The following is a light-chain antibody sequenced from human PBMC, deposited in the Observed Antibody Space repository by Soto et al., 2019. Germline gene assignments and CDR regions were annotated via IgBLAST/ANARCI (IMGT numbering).Light chain of an antibody. CDR2: AAS. V-gene: IGKV1-39*01. CDR3: QQIYSTPIT. Sequence: DIQMTKSRNSLSESVGESVTIPCRVSQSISSYLNWYQQKPGKAPKLLIYAASSLQSGFPSRFSGSGSGTDFTLTICSLQTEDCATYYCQQIYSTPITGGQGTRLEIK. CDR1: QSISSY. J-gene: IGKJ5*01.